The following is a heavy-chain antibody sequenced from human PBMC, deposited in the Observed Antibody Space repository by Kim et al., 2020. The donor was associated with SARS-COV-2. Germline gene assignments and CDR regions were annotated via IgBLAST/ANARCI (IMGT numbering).Heavy chain of an antibody. CDR3: ARDAYRAAAGSLGY. Sequence: GGSLRLSCAASGFTFSSYAMHWVRQAPGKGLEWVAVISYDGSNKYYADSVKGRFTISRDNSKNTLYLQMNSLRAEDTAVYYCARDAYRAAAGSLGYWGQGTLVTVSS. J-gene: IGHJ4*02. CDR2: ISYDGSNK. D-gene: IGHD6-13*01. V-gene: IGHV3-30*04. CDR1: GFTFSSYA.